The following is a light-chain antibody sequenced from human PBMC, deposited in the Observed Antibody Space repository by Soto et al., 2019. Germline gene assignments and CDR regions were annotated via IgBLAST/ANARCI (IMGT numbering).Light chain of an antibody. V-gene: IGKV2D-29*02. CDR1: QSLLHITGETF. Sequence: DVVMTQTPLSLSVAPGQPASISCKSSQSLLHITGETFLFWYLQKPGQSPQLLIYEVSTRVSGVPDRFSGSGSGTDFTLEISRVETDDVGISYCMQSTQLPSTFGQGTRLGIE. CDR2: EVS. CDR3: MQSTQLPST. J-gene: IGKJ5*01.